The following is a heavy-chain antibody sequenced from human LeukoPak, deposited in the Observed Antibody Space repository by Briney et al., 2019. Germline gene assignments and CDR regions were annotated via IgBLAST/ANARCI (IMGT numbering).Heavy chain of an antibody. CDR2: IYYSGST. CDR3: ARDTGTVVDY. V-gene: IGHV4-59*01. J-gene: IGHJ4*02. CDR1: GCSISTYY. Sequence: PSETLSLTCTVSGCSISTYYWSWIRQPPRKGLEWIGYIYYSGSTNYNPSLKSRVTTSVDTSKNQFSLKLSSVTAADTAVYYCARDTGTVVDYWGQGTLVTVSS. D-gene: IGHD4-23*01.